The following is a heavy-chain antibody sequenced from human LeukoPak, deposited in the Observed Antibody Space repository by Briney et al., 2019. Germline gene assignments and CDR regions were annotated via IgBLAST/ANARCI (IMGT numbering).Heavy chain of an antibody. CDR2: IYYSGST. Sequence: KTSETLSLTCTVSGGSISSYYWSWIRQPPGKGLEWIGYIYYSGSTNYNPSLKSRVTISVDTSKNQFSLKLSSVTAADTAVYYCAKSDAEWELPFDYWGQGTLVTVSS. D-gene: IGHD1-26*01. V-gene: IGHV4-59*01. CDR3: AKSDAEWELPFDY. CDR1: GGSISSYY. J-gene: IGHJ4*02.